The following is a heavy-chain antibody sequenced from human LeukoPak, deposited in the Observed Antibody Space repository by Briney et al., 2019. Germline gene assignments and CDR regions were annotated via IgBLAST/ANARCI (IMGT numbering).Heavy chain of an antibody. CDR2: MNPKNGNT. J-gene: IGHJ4*02. D-gene: IGHD2-15*01. CDR3: ARVDGRPDY. V-gene: IGHV1-8*03. Sequence: ASVPVSCQASGCTFRRYALHWVRQAAARGLAWMGWMNPKNGNTGHAQKFQGRVTITRDTSISTVYMELSSLRADDTAVYFCARVDGRPDYWGQGTLVTVSS. CDR1: GCTFRRYA.